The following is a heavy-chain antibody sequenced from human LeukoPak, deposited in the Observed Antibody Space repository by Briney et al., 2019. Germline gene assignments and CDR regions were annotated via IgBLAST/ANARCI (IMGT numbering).Heavy chain of an antibody. CDR1: GFTFSSFA. CDR2: ISGSGGST. Sequence: PGGSLRLSCAVSGFTFSSFAMSWVRQAPGKGLEWVSAISGSGGSTYYADSVKGRFTISRDNSKNTLYLQMNSLRAEGTAVYYCAKGAYYYDSSGYYYVRWFDPWGQGTLVTVSS. D-gene: IGHD3-22*01. J-gene: IGHJ5*02. CDR3: AKGAYYYDSSGYYYVRWFDP. V-gene: IGHV3-23*01.